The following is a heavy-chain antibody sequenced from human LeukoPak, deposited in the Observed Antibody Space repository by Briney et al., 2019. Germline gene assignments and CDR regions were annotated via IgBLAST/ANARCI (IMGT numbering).Heavy chain of an antibody. D-gene: IGHD3-22*01. Sequence: GASVKVSCKASGYTFTSYYMHWVRQAPGQGLEWMGGIIPIFGTANYAQKLQGRVTITTDESTSTAYMELSSLRSEDTAVYYCARGLPDDSSGYPFDYWGQGTLVTVSS. V-gene: IGHV1-69*05. J-gene: IGHJ4*02. CDR3: ARGLPDDSSGYPFDY. CDR1: GYTFTSYY. CDR2: IIPIFGTA.